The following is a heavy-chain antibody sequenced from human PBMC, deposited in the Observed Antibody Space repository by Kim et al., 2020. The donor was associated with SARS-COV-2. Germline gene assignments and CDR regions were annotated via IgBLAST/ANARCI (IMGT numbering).Heavy chain of an antibody. Sequence: SETLSLTCTVSGGSISSYYWSWIRQPPGKGLEWIGYIYYSGSTNYNPSLKSRVTISVDTSKNQFSLKLSSVTAADTAVYYCARGFNDYVWGSYRYLFDYWGQGTLVTVSS. J-gene: IGHJ4*02. V-gene: IGHV4-59*01. CDR1: GGSISSYY. CDR3: ARGFNDYVWGSYRYLFDY. CDR2: IYYSGST. D-gene: IGHD3-16*02.